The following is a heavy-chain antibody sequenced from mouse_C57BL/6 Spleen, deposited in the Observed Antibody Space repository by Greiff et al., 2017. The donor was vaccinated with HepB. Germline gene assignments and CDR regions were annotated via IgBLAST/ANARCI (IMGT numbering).Heavy chain of an antibody. V-gene: IGHV1-59*01. CDR2: IDPSDSYT. J-gene: IGHJ2*01. CDR1: GYTFTSYW. Sequence: QVQLQQPGAELVRPGTSVKLSCKASGYTFTSYWMHWVKQRPGQGLEWIGVIDPSDSYTNYNQKFKGKATLTVDTSSSTAYMQLSSLTSEDSAVYYCARDGYRYWGQGTTLTVSS. CDR3: ARDGYRY. D-gene: IGHD2-3*01.